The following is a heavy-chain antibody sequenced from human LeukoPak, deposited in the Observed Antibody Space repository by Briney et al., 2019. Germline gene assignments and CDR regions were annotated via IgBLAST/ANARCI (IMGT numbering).Heavy chain of an antibody. CDR3: ARGRPPPRVYSSSWYEDY. J-gene: IGHJ4*02. Sequence: SETLPLTCAVYGGSFSGYYWSWIRQPPGKGLEWIGEINHSGSTNYNPSLKSQVTISVDTSKNQFSLKLSSVTAADTAVYYCARGRPPPRVYSSSWYEDYWGQGALVTVSS. CDR2: INHSGST. D-gene: IGHD6-13*01. CDR1: GGSFSGYY. V-gene: IGHV4-34*01.